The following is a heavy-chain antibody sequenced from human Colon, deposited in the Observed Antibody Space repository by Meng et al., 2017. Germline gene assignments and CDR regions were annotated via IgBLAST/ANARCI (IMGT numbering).Heavy chain of an antibody. V-gene: IGHV4-34*01. CDR3: LRGSGGSV. D-gene: IGHD3-10*01. CDR1: GGSFSGYY. CDR2: INHSGHS. Sequence: QVQLQQWGAGLLKPSETLSLTCAAYGGSFSGYYWTWIRQPPGKGLGWIGDINHSGHSHYNPALKSRLTISVDTSKNQFSLKLNSVTAADTAVYHCLRGSGGSVWGQGTLVTVSS. J-gene: IGHJ1*01.